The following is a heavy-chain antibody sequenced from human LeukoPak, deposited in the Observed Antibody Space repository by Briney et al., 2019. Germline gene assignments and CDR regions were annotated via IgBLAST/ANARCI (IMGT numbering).Heavy chain of an antibody. J-gene: IGHJ4*02. CDR3: AKLKVFGSGSWDY. D-gene: IGHD3-10*01. CDR1: GFTFSNSV. V-gene: IGHV3-23*01. CDR2: FSGSDENT. Sequence: PGGSLRLSCAASGFTFSNSVVSWVRQAPGKGLEWASSFSGSDENTHHADSVKGRFTISRDNSKNTLYLQMNSLRVEDTATYYCAKLKVFGSGSWDYWGQGSLVTVSS.